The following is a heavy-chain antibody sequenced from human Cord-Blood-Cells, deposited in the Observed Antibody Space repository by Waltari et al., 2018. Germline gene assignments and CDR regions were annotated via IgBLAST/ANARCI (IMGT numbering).Heavy chain of an antibody. J-gene: IGHJ4*02. CDR3: ARGARIVVVPAAIDY. CDR2: INAGNGNT. CDR1: GYTFTSYA. Sequence: QVQLVQSGAEVKKPGASVKVSCKASGYTFTSYAMHWVRQAPGQRLEWMGWINAGNGNTKYSQKFQGRVTSTRDTSASTAYMELSSLRSEDTAVYYCARGARIVVVPAAIDYWGQGTLVTVSS. D-gene: IGHD2-2*02. V-gene: IGHV1-3*01.